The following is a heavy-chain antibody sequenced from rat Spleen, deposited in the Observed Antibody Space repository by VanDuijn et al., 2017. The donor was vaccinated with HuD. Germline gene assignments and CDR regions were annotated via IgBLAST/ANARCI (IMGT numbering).Heavy chain of an antibody. Sequence: QVHLKESGPGLVQSSQTLSLTCTVSGFSLTINGVSWVRQPPGKGLEWIAAISIGGGTYYNSALKSRLSISRDTSKSQVFLKMNSLQTDDTGTYYCTRGGSAEGVWDWFAYWGQGTLVTVSS. CDR1: GFSLTING. CDR3: TRGGSAEGVWDWFAY. V-gene: IGHV2S12*01. CDR2: ISIGGGT. J-gene: IGHJ3*01. D-gene: IGHD1-11*01.